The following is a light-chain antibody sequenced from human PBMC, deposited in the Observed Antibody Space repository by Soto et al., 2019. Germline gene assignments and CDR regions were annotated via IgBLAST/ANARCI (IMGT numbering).Light chain of an antibody. CDR1: KLGDKY. Sequence: SSELTQPPSVSVSPGQTASITCSGDKLGDKYACWYQQKPGQSPVLVIYQDSKRPSGIPERFSGSNSGNTATLTISGTQAMDEADYYCQAWDSSTAVFGGGTTLTVL. CDR3: QAWDSSTAV. V-gene: IGLV3-1*01. CDR2: QDS. J-gene: IGLJ2*01.